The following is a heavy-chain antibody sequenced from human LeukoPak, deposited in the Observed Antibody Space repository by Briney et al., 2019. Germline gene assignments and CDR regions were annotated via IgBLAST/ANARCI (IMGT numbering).Heavy chain of an antibody. CDR1: GFTVSSNY. V-gene: IGHV3-66*01. CDR2: IYSGGST. D-gene: IGHD1-1*01. CDR3: ARDRHTLDYYYGMDV. Sequence: GGSLRLSCAASGFTVSSNYMSWVRQAPGKGLEWVSVIYSGGSTYYADSVKGRFTISRDNSKNTLYLQMNSLRAEDTAVYYCARDRHTLDYYYGMDVWGQGTTVTVSS. J-gene: IGHJ6*02.